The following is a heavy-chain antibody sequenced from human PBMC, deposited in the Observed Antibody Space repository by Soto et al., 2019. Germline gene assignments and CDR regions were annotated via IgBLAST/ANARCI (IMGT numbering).Heavy chain of an antibody. CDR1: GFTFSSYG. J-gene: IGHJ6*02. V-gene: IGHV3-33*01. CDR2: IWYDGSNK. Sequence: PGGSLTLSCAASGFTFSSYGMHWVRQAPGKGLEWVAVIWYDGSNKYYADSVKGRFTISRDNSKNTLYLQMNSLRAEDTAVYYCARDYAVTDYYYYGMDVWGQGTTVTVSS. CDR3: ARDYAVTDYYYYGMDV. D-gene: IGHD3-16*01.